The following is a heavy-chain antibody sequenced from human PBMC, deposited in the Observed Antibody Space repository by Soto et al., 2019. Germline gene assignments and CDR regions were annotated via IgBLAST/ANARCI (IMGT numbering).Heavy chain of an antibody. V-gene: IGHV1-2*04. CDR3: ARERDILTGYFRTGWFDP. D-gene: IGHD3-9*01. CDR2: INPNSGGT. CDR1: GYTFTGYY. J-gene: IGHJ5*02. Sequence: ASVKVSCKASGYTFTGYYMHWVRQAPGQGIEWMGRINPNSGGTNYAQKFQGWVTMTRDTSISTAYMELSRLRSDDTAVYYFARERDILTGYFRTGWFDPWGQRTLVTVSS.